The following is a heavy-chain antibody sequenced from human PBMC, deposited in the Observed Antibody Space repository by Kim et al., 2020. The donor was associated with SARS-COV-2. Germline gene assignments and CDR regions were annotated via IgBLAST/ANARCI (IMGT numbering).Heavy chain of an antibody. Sequence: KSRVTLSVDTSKNQFALKLSSVTAADTAVYYCARATPAGIYDYVPLGPDYWGQGTLVTVSS. J-gene: IGHJ4*02. CDR3: ARATPAGIYDYVPLGPDY. V-gene: IGHV4-39*01. D-gene: IGHD3-16*01.